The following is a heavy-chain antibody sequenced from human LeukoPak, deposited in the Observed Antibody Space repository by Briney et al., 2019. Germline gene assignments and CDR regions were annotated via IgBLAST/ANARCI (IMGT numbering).Heavy chain of an antibody. D-gene: IGHD6-6*01. V-gene: IGHV4-59*01. J-gene: IGHJ6*03. CDR1: GGSISSYY. CDR2: IYYSGST. Sequence: SETLSLTCTVSGGSISSYYWSWIRQPPGKGLEWIGYIYYSGSTNYNPSLKSRVTISVDTSKNQFSLKLSSVTAADTAVYYCARDRIAARPRDYYYYMDAWGKGTTVTVSS. CDR3: ARDRIAARPRDYYYYMDA.